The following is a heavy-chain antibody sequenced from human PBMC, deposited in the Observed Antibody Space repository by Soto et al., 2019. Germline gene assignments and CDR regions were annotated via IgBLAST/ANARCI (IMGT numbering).Heavy chain of an antibody. CDR3: ASDRSSGWDQGQGMDV. Sequence: SETLSLTCTVSGGSISTCYWSWIRQPPGKGLEWIGYIYYSGSTSYNPSLKSPVTISVDTSKNQFSLRLRSVTAADTAVYYRASDRSSGWDQGQGMDVWGQGTTVTISS. V-gene: IGHV4-59*01. CDR1: GGSISTCY. D-gene: IGHD6-25*01. J-gene: IGHJ6*02. CDR2: IYYSGST.